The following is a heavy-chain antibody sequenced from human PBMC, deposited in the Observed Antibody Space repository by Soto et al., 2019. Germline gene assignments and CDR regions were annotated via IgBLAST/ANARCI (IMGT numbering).Heavy chain of an antibody. Sequence: GASVKVSCKASGYTFTSYYIHWVRQAPGQGLEWMGIINPSGGSTSYAQKFQGRVTMTRDTSTSTVYMELSSLRYEDAAVYYCARGSVAGRRFDYWGQGTLVTVSS. CDR2: INPSGGST. J-gene: IGHJ4*02. CDR1: GYTFTSYY. D-gene: IGHD6-19*01. CDR3: ARGSVAGRRFDY. V-gene: IGHV1-46*01.